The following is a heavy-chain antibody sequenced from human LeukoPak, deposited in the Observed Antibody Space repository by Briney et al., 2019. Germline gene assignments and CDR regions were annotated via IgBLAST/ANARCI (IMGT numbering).Heavy chain of an antibody. CDR2: IKQDGSVQ. CDR1: GFTFSNAW. CDR3: ARDGIMTYAFDI. J-gene: IGHJ3*02. D-gene: IGHD1-1*01. V-gene: IGHV3-7*01. Sequence: GGSLRLSCAASGFTFSNAWMSWVRQAPGKGLEWMANIKQDGSVQNYVDSVKGRFTISRDNAKDSLFLQLNNLRAEDTAVYFCARDGIMTYAFDIWGQGTKVTVSP.